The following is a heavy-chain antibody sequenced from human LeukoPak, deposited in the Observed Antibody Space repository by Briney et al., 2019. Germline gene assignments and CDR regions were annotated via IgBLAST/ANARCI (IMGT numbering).Heavy chain of an antibody. Sequence: SETLSLTCTVSGGSISSSSYYWGWIRQPPGKGLEWIGSIYYSGSTYYNPSLKSRVTISVDTSKNQFSLKLSSVAAADTAVYYCARGPYTTDYYDSSGYYYDYWGQGTLVTVSS. V-gene: IGHV4-39*07. CDR3: ARGPYTTDYYDSSGYYYDY. D-gene: IGHD3-22*01. CDR1: GGSISSSSYY. CDR2: IYYSGST. J-gene: IGHJ4*02.